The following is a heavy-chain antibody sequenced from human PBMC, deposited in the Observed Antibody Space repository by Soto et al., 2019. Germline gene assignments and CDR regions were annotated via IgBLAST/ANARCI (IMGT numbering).Heavy chain of an antibody. CDR2: MNPNNDNT. J-gene: IGHJ3*02. D-gene: IGHD3-3*01. Sequence: ASVKVSCKASDYTFTSYDINWVRQATGQGLEWMGWMNPNNDNTGYAQNFQGRVTMTRNTSTSTAYMELSSLRSDDTAVYYCARGKKVLRFLEWLPDAFDIWGQGTMVTVSS. V-gene: IGHV1-8*01. CDR1: DYTFTSYD. CDR3: ARGKKVLRFLEWLPDAFDI.